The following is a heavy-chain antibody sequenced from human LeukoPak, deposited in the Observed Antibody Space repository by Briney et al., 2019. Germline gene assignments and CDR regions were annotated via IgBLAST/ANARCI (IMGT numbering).Heavy chain of an antibody. CDR1: GFTFSSNN. CDR2: ISSSSSTI. Sequence: GGSLRLSCAASGFTFSSNNMNWVRQAPGKGLEWVSYISSSSSTIYYADSVKGRFTISRDNAKNSLFLQMNSLRDDDTAVYYCARTSLRAFHIWGQGTVVTVSS. CDR3: ARTSLRAFHI. J-gene: IGHJ3*02. V-gene: IGHV3-48*02.